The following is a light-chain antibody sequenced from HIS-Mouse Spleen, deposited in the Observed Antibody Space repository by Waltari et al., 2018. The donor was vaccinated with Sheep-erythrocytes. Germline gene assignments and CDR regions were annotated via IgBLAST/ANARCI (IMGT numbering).Light chain of an antibody. J-gene: IGKJ2*01. CDR1: QGIISY. V-gene: IGKV1-9*01. CDR3: QQLNSYPHT. CDR2: AAS. Sequence: DIQLTHSPSFLSASVGDRVTIPCRASQGIISYLAWYQQKPGNAPKPLIYAASTLQIGVPSRFSGSGSGTEFTLTISSLQPEDFAAYYCQQLNSYPHTFGQGTKLEIK.